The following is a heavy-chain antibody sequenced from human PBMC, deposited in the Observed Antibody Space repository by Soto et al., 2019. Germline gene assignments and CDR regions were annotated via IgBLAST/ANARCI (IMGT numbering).Heavy chain of an antibody. V-gene: IGHV3-7*01. CDR1: GFTFSSYW. D-gene: IGHD6-13*01. CDR2: IKQDGSEK. J-gene: IGHJ6*02. CDR3: ARDSRPYPQGSSWYSPYYYYGMDV. Sequence: GGSLRLSCAASGFTFSSYWMSWVRQAPGKGLEWVANIKQDGSEKYYADSVKGRFTISRDNSKNTLYLQMNSLRAEDTAVYYCARDSRPYPQGSSWYSPYYYYGMDVWGQGTTVTVS.